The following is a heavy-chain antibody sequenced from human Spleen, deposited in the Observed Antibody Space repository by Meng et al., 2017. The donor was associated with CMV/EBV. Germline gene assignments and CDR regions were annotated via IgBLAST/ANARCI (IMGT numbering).Heavy chain of an antibody. Sequence: GESLKISCTASGFTFGDYAMSWVRQAPGKGLEWVGFIRSKAYGGTTEYAASVKGRFTISRDDSKSIAYLQMNSLKTEDTAVYYCTSWYSSSWYEGYWGQGTLVTVSS. J-gene: IGHJ4*02. CDR3: TSWYSSSWYEGY. CDR2: IRSKAYGGTT. V-gene: IGHV3-49*04. CDR1: GFTFGDYA. D-gene: IGHD6-13*01.